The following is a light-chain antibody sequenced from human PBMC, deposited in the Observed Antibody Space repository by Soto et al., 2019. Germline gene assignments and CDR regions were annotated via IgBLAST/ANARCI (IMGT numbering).Light chain of an antibody. CDR2: DAS. CDR1: QNIQRW. J-gene: IGKJ1*01. V-gene: IGKV1-5*01. Sequence: DTQMTQSPSTVSASVGDRITITCRASQNIQRWLAWYQQKPGKAPELLIYDASTLESGVPSRFSGSGSGTEFSLTISSLQPDDFATFYCQQYSSFSRTFGQGTKVDIK. CDR3: QQYSSFSRT.